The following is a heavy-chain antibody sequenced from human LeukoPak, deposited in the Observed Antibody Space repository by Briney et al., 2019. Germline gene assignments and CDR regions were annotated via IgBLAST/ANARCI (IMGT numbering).Heavy chain of an antibody. D-gene: IGHD6-19*01. Sequence: SETLSLTCAVYGGSFSGYYWSWIRQPPGKGLEWIGEINHSGSTNYNPSLKSRVTISVDTSKNQFSLKLSSVTAADTAVYYCVRAWTYSSGWYYFDYWGQGTLVTVSS. V-gene: IGHV4-34*01. CDR1: GGSFSGYY. J-gene: IGHJ4*02. CDR2: INHSGST. CDR3: VRAWTYSSGWYYFDY.